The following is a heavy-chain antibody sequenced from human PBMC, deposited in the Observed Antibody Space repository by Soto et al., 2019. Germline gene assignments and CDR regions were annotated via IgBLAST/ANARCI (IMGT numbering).Heavy chain of an antibody. V-gene: IGHV3-72*01. CDR1: GFTLSDHY. CDR3: VRATYFSDSSGYTRCLDY. J-gene: IGHJ4*02. D-gene: IGHD3-22*01. CDR2: SRDKPQGYST. Sequence: GGSLRLSCAGYGFTLSDHYIDWVRQAPGKGLEWVGRSRDKPQGYSTAYAASVKGRFTTSRDESKNSAYLQMNSLKTEDTAVYYCVRATYFSDSSGYTRCLDYWGQGTLVTVSS.